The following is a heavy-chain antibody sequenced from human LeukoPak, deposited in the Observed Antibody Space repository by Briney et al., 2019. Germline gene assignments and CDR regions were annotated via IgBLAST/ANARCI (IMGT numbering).Heavy chain of an antibody. V-gene: IGHV3-30*18. CDR2: ISYDGSNA. CDR3: TKDLNSRWSLDY. Sequence: GGSLRLSCEASGFSSNSGMYWVRQAPGKGLEWVAVISYDGSNAYYGDSVKGRFTISRDDSKNTLYLQMNSLRAEDTAVYYCTKDLNSRWSLDYWGQGTLVTVSS. J-gene: IGHJ4*02. D-gene: IGHD2/OR15-2a*01. CDR1: GFSSNSG.